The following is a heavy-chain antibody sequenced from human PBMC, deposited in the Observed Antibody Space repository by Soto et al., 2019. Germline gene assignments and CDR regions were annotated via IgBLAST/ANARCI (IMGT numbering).Heavy chain of an antibody. CDR1: GGSISSYY. CDR2: IYYSGST. D-gene: IGHD2-2*01. J-gene: IGHJ5*02. V-gene: IGHV4-59*01. CDR3: AREYPNNWFDP. Sequence: PSETLSLTCTVSGGSISSYYWSWIRQPPGKGLEWIGYIYYSGSTNYNPSLKSRVTISVDTSKNQFSLKLSSVTAADTAVYYCAREYPNNWFDPWGQGTLVTVSS.